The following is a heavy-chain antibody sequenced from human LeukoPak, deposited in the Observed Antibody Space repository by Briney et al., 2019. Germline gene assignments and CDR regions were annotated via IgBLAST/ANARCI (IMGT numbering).Heavy chain of an antibody. J-gene: IGHJ4*02. CDR2: INPSGGST. Sequence: ASVKVSCKASGYTFTTYYVHWVRQAPGQGLEWMGLINPSGGSTTYAQKFQGRVTMTRDTSTSTVYMELSSLRYEDTAVYYCAILVTGDYFDYWGQGTLVTVSS. D-gene: IGHD3-16*02. V-gene: IGHV1-46*01. CDR1: GYTFTTYY. CDR3: AILVTGDYFDY.